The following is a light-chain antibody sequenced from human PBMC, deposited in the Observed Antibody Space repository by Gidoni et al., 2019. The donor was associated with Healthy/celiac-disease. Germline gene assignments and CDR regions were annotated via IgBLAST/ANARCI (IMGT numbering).Light chain of an antibody. Sequence: QSALTPPAPGSGSPGQSITISCTGTSSAVGGYNYVSWYPQHPGKAPKLMIYDVSNRPSGVSNRFSGSKSGNTASLTISGLQAEDEADYYCSSYTSSSTRVFGGGTKLTVL. CDR3: SSYTSSSTRV. V-gene: IGLV2-14*01. CDR2: DVS. CDR1: SSAVGGYNY. J-gene: IGLJ2*01.